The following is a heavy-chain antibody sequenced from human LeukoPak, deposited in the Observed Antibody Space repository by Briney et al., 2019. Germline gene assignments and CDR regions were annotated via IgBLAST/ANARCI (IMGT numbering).Heavy chain of an antibody. D-gene: IGHD6-6*01. J-gene: IGHJ4*02. CDR1: GFIFTSYG. V-gene: IGHV3-30*02. CDR2: IRYGGTNK. CDR3: ARDSSSSAAAIDY. Sequence: GGSLRLSCAASGFIFTSYGLHWVGQAPGKGLGWGAFIRYGGTNKYYADSVKGRFTISRDTSKSTLFLQMNSLRAEDTAVYYCARDSSSSAAAIDYWGQGTLVTVSS.